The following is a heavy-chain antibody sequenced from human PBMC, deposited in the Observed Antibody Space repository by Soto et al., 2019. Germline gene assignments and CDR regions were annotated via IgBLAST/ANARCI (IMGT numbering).Heavy chain of an antibody. Sequence: PGGSLRLSCAASGFTISSYGMHWVRKAPGKGLEWVAVIWYDGSNKWYADSVKGRFTISRDNSKNTLYLQMNSLRAEDTAVYSCARDRGYSGYDSPRFYYGMDVWGQGTTVTVSS. CDR3: ARDRGYSGYDSPRFYYGMDV. D-gene: IGHD5-12*01. CDR1: GFTISSYG. CDR2: IWYDGSNK. J-gene: IGHJ6*02. V-gene: IGHV3-33*01.